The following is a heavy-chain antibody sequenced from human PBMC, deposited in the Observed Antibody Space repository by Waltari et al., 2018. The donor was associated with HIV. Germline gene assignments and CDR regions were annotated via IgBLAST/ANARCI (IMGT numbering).Heavy chain of an antibody. V-gene: IGHV4-34*01. J-gene: IGHJ6*02. CDR3: ARGTNWNGHHCFSGLDV. D-gene: IGHD1-20*01. Sequence: QVHLQQWGAGLLKPSQTLSLTCAGYGTYLSGSYWTWVRHTPGKGLEWVGEMPHTGRPRYNPSLMSRITRSVATSKNQFSLKMTSLGAADAAMYACARGTNWNGHHCFSGLDVWGPGPAVSVSS. CDR2: MPHTGRP. CDR1: GTYLSGSY.